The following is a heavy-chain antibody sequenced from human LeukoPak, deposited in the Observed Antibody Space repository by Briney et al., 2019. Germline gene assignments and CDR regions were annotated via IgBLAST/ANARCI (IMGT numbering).Heavy chain of an antibody. CDR3: ARTTKLGYCSGGSCPVKYYLDY. J-gene: IGHJ4*02. V-gene: IGHV1-8*01. Sequence: ASVKVSCKASGYTFTSYDINWVRQATGQGLEWMGWMSPNSGNTGYAQKFQGRVTMTRNTSISTAYMELSSLRSEDTAVYYCARTTKLGYCSGGSCPVKYYLDYWGQGTLVTVSS. CDR1: GYTFTSYD. CDR2: MSPNSGNT. D-gene: IGHD2-15*01.